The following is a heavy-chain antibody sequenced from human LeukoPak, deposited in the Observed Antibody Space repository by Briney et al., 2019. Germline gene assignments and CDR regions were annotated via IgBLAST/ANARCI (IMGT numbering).Heavy chain of an antibody. CDR1: GGSISRAEYY. J-gene: IGHJ4*02. CDR3: ARDSDFWSGYYYFDY. CDR2: IYYSGST. Sequence: SETLSLTCTVSGGSISRAEYYWSWIRQPPGKGLELIGYIYYSGSTYYNPSLKSRATISVDTSKSQFSLKLSSVTAADTAVYYCARDSDFWSGYYYFDYWGQGTLVTVS. V-gene: IGHV4-30-4*08. D-gene: IGHD3-3*01.